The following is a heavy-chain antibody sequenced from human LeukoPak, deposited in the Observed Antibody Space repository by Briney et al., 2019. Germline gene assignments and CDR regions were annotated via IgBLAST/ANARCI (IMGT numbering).Heavy chain of an antibody. CDR2: IRYDGSNK. CDR3: AGAHSSSWSVF. CDR1: GFTFSSYG. J-gene: IGHJ5*01. D-gene: IGHD6-13*01. Sequence: GGSLRLSCAASGFTFSSYGMHWVRQAPGKGLGMVAFIRYDGSNKYYADSVKGRFSISRDISRSTLYLQMNSLRAEDTAVYYCAGAHSSSWSVFWGRGTLVTVSS. V-gene: IGHV3-30*02.